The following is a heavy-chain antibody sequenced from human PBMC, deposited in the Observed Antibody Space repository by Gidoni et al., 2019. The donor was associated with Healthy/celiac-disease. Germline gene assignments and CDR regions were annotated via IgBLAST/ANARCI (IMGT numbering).Heavy chain of an antibody. CDR3: AAEVPAASNWNYPYYYMDV. CDR1: GGSISSGDYY. Sequence: QVQLQESGPGLVKPSQTLSLPCTVSGGSISSGDYYWSWIRQPPGKGLEWIEYIYYSRSTYYNPSLKSRVTISVDTSKNQFSLKLSSVTAADTAVYYCAAEVPAASNWNYPYYYMDVWGKGTTVTVSS. J-gene: IGHJ6*03. CDR2: IYYSRST. V-gene: IGHV4-30-4*01. D-gene: IGHD2-2*01.